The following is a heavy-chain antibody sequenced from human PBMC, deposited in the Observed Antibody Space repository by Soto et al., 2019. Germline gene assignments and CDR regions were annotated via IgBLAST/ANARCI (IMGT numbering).Heavy chain of an antibody. CDR2: INPNSGGT. CDR1: GYTFTGYY. Sequence: ASVKVSCKASGYTFTGYYMHWVRQAPGQGLEWMGWINPNSGGTNYAQKFQGWVTMTRDTSISTAYMELSRLRSDDTAVYYCARGPASAGPFDDFWSGGMDVWGQGTTVTVSS. J-gene: IGHJ6*02. D-gene: IGHD3-3*01. CDR3: ARGPASAGPFDDFWSGGMDV. V-gene: IGHV1-2*04.